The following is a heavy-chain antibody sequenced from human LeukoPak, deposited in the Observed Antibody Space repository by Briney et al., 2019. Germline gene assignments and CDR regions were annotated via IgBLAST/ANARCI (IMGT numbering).Heavy chain of an antibody. D-gene: IGHD2-2*01. CDR3: ARGTLPDY. J-gene: IGHJ4*02. CDR1: GFIFSIYY. CDR2: INTDGSST. Sequence: GGSLRLFCAAWGFIFSIYYVLWLRRARGEGLVWVSRINTDGSSTSYADSVKGRFTISRDNAKNAHYRLINSLRADDTAVYHCARGTLPDYWGQGTLVTVSS. V-gene: IGHV3-74*01.